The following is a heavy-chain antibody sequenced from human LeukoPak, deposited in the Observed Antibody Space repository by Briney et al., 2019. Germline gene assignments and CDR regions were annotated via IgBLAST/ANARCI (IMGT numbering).Heavy chain of an antibody. D-gene: IGHD6-13*01. CDR2: LYYSGST. CDR1: GGSLTGYF. Sequence: PSETLSLTCAVSGGSLTGYFWTWIRQAPGKGLEWIGHLYYSGSTYYNPSLKSRVTISVDTSKNQFSLKLSSVTAADTAVYYCARGCSAGTPHNWFDPWSQGTLVTVSS. J-gene: IGHJ5*02. CDR3: ARGCSAGTPHNWFDP. V-gene: IGHV4-59*01.